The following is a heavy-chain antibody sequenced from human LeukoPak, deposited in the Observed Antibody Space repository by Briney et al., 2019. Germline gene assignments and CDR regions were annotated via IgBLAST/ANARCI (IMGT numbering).Heavy chain of an antibody. CDR1: GGTFSSYA. CDR2: IIPIFGTA. CDR3: PIEVEMATIRN. D-gene: IGHD5-24*01. J-gene: IGHJ4*02. V-gene: IGHV1-69*01. Sequence: SVKVSCKASGGTFSSYAISWVRQAPGQGLEWMGGIIPIFGTANYAQKFQGRVTITADESTSTAYMELSSLRSEDTAVYYCPIEVEMATIRNRGQGTLVTVSS.